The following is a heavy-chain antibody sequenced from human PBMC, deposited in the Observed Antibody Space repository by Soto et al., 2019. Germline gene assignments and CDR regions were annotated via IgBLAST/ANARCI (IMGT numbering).Heavy chain of an antibody. CDR3: ARSHGGNNPRSDY. J-gene: IGHJ4*02. V-gene: IGHV4-34*01. CDR1: GGSLSGYY. Sequence: PSETLSLTCAVYGGSLSGYYWSWIRQPPGKGLEWIGEINHSGSTNYNPSLKSRVTISVDTSKNQFSLKLSSVTAADTAVYYCARSHGGNNPRSDYWGQGTLVTVSS. D-gene: IGHD2-15*01. CDR2: INHSGST.